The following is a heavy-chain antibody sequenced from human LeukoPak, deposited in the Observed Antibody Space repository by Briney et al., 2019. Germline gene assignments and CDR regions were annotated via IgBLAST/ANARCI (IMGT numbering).Heavy chain of an antibody. D-gene: IGHD3-22*01. Sequence: SETLSLTCTVSGGSISSYYWSWIRQPPGKGLEWIGYIYYSGSTNYNPSLKSRVTISVDTSKNQFSLKLSSVTAADTAVYYCAREYYDSAWFDPWGQGTLVTVSS. V-gene: IGHV4-59*01. CDR3: AREYYDSAWFDP. CDR2: IYYSGST. CDR1: GGSISSYY. J-gene: IGHJ5*02.